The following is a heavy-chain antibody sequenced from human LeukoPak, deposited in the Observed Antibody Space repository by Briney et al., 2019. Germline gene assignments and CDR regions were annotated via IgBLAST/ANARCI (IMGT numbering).Heavy chain of an antibody. CDR2: ISACNGNT. CDR1: GYTFTSYG. D-gene: IGHD3-10*01. V-gene: IGHV1-18*01. J-gene: IGHJ5*02. CDR3: ARTYGSGSQWWFDP. Sequence: ASVKVSCKASGYTFTSYGISWVRQAPGQGLEWMGWISACNGNTNYAQKLQGRVTMTTDTSTSTAYMELRSLRSDDTAVYYCARTYGSGSQWWFDPWGQGTLVTVSS.